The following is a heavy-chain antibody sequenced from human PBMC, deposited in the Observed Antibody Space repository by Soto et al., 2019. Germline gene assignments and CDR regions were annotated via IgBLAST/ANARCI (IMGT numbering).Heavy chain of an antibody. CDR3: ARHKSGSDWLDP. J-gene: IGHJ5*02. CDR1: GGSISDISYC. D-gene: IGHD2-15*01. V-gene: IGHV4-39*01. CDR2: MFYSGAT. Sequence: QLQLQESGPGLVKPSETLSLTCTVSGGSISDISYCWGWIRQPPGKGLQWIGCMFYSGATYYNPSLKNRVTLSVDTSNNEFSLKLVSVTAPDTAVYYCARHKSGSDWLDPWGQSTLVTVSS.